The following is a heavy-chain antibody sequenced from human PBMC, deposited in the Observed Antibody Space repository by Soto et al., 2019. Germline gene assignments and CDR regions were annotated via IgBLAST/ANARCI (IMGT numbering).Heavy chain of an antibody. CDR1: GYTFTSYD. V-gene: IGHV1-8*01. CDR2: MNPNSGNT. J-gene: IGHJ6*02. D-gene: IGHD3-16*01. Sequence: QVQLVQSGAEVKKPGASVKVSCKASGYTFTSYDINWVRQATGQGLEWMGWMNPNSGNTGYAQKFQGRVTMTRNTCISTAAMERRSLGLEDPAVYYGAREGVRGVDVWGQGTTVTVPS. CDR3: AREGVRGVDV.